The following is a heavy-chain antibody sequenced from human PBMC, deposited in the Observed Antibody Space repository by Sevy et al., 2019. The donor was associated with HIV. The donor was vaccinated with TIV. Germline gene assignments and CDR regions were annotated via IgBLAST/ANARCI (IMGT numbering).Heavy chain of an antibody. V-gene: IGHV4-31*03. Sequence: SETLSLTCTVSGGSISSGGYYWSWIRQHPGKGLEWLGYIYYSGSTYYNPSLKSRVTISVDTSKNQFSLKLSSVTAADTAVYYCARNYYDSSGYYLGGEYYFDYWGQGTLVTVSS. J-gene: IGHJ4*02. CDR3: ARNYYDSSGYYLGGEYYFDY. CDR2: IYYSGST. D-gene: IGHD3-22*01. CDR1: GGSISSGGYY.